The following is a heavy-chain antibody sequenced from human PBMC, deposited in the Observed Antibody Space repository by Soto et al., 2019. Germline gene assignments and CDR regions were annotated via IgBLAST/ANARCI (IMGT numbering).Heavy chain of an antibody. V-gene: IGHV4-31*03. J-gene: IGHJ5*02. CDR2: MYYSGIT. D-gene: IGHD1-26*01. CDR1: GGSISSAGYC. CDR3: ARGAIVKRVGKRFDP. Sequence: QVQLQESGPGLVKPSETLSLTCTVSGGSISSAGYCWSWIRQHPGRVLEWIGYMYYSGITYYNPYVLSRVTMSVDMSKNPFSLILFSVTAADTAVYYCARGAIVKRVGKRFDPCGQGTLVTVSS.